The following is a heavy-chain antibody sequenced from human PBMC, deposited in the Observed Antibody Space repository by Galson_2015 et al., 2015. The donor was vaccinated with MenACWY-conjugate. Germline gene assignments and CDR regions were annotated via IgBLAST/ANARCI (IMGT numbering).Heavy chain of an antibody. CDR1: GFTFSSYW. J-gene: IGHJ4*02. V-gene: IGHV3-23*01. CDR3: AKGRRANGGNFDY. Sequence: SLRLSCAASGFTFSSYWMHWVRQAPGKGLVWVSAISGSTTGTFYADSVKGRFAISSDNSRNTPYLQMNSLRVEDTAKYYCAKGRRANGGNFDYWGRGTLGTVSS. CDR2: ISGSTTGT. D-gene: IGHD4-23*01.